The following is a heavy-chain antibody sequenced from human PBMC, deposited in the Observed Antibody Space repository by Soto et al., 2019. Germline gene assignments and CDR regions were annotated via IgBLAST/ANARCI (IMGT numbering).Heavy chain of an antibody. CDR3: ARDPPYGDYLRVFDY. CDR1: GFTFSSYS. V-gene: IGHV3-21*01. Sequence: PGGSLRLSCAASGFTFSSYSMNWVRQAPGKGLEWVSSISSSSSYIYYADSVKGRFTISRDNAKNSLYLQMNSLRAEDTAVYYCARDPPYGDYLRVFDYWGQGTLVTVSS. D-gene: IGHD4-17*01. J-gene: IGHJ4*02. CDR2: ISSSSSYI.